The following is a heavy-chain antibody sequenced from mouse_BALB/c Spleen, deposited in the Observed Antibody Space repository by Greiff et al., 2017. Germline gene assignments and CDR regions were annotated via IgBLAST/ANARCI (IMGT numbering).Heavy chain of an antibody. CDR3: ARCGFSGWFAY. D-gene: IGHD1-1*02. Sequence: QVQLKQSGAELVRPGASVTLSCKASGYTFTDYEMHWVKQTPVHGLEWIGAIDPETGGTAYNQKFKGKATLTADKSSSTAYMELRSPTSEDSAVYYCARCGFSGWFAYWGQGTLVTVSA. CDR1: GYTFTDYE. V-gene: IGHV1-15*01. J-gene: IGHJ3*01. CDR2: IDPETGGT.